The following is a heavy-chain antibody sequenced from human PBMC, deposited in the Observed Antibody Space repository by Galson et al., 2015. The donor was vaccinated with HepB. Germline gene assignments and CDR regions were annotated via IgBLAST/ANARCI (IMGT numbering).Heavy chain of an antibody. D-gene: IGHD5-12*01. CDR2: ISSSSSYI. CDR3: ARHKDIVGAECFVT. J-gene: IGHJ5*02. V-gene: IGHV3-21*01. Sequence: SLRLSCAASGFSFSSHDMNWVRQAPGKGLEWVSSISSSSSYIYYADSVKGRFTISRDNGKKSLYLQLNSLRAEDTGVYYCARHKDIVGAECFVTWGQGTLVTVSS. CDR1: GFSFSSHD.